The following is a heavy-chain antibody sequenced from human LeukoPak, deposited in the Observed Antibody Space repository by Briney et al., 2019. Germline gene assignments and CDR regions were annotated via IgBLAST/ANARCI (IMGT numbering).Heavy chain of an antibody. CDR1: GGSISSHY. CDR2: SYYSGST. D-gene: IGHD3-22*01. V-gene: IGHV4-59*11. Sequence: SETLSLTCTVSGGSISSHYWSWIRQPPGKGLECIGYSYYSGSTNYNPSLKSRVTISVDTSKNQFSLKLSSVTAADTAVYYCARDYYDSSGAFDPWGQGTLVTVSS. CDR3: ARDYYDSSGAFDP. J-gene: IGHJ5*02.